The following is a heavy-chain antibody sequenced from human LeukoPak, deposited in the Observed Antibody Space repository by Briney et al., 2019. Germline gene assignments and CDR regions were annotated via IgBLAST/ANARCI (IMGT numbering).Heavy chain of an antibody. J-gene: IGHJ3*02. CDR1: GYTFTSYY. CDR2: TNPSGGST. D-gene: IGHD1-1*01. Sequence: ASVKVSCKASGYTFTSYYMHWVRQAPGQGLEWMGITNPSGGSTSYAQKFQGRVTMTRDTSTSTVYMELSSLRSEDTAVYYCARGGSVERLDDAFDIWGQGTMVTVSS. V-gene: IGHV1-46*01. CDR3: ARGGSVERLDDAFDI.